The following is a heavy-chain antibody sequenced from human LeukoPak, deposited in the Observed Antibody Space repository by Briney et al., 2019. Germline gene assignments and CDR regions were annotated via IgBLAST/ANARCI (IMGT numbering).Heavy chain of an antibody. J-gene: IGHJ4*02. V-gene: IGHV1-2*02. CDR1: GYTFTGYY. CDR2: INPNSGGT. D-gene: IGHD3-10*01. CDR3: AREDGSGSYWIGDY. Sequence: ASVKVSCKASGYTFTGYYMHWVRQAPGQGLEWMGWINPNSGGTNYAQKFQGRVTMTRDTSISTAYMELSRLRSDDTAVYYCAREDGSGSYWIGDYWGQGTLVTVSS.